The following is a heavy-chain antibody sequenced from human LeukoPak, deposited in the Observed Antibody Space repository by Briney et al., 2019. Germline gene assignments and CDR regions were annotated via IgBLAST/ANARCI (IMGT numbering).Heavy chain of an antibody. CDR1: GFTFSSYV. Sequence: GGSLRLSCAASGFTFSSYVMSWVRQAPGKGLEWVSAISGSGGSTYYTDSVKGRFTISRDNSKNTLYLQMNSLRAEDTAVYYCAKDLYCRSGSCYSAPLGYWDQGTLVTVSS. J-gene: IGHJ4*02. CDR2: ISGSGGST. V-gene: IGHV3-23*01. D-gene: IGHD2-15*01. CDR3: AKDLYCRSGSCYSAPLGY.